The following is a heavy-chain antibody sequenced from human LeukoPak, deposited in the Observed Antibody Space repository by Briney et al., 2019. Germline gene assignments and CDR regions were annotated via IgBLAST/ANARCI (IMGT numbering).Heavy chain of an antibody. CDR3: ATTNPHMIPKYYFDY. V-gene: IGHV3-7*01. CDR2: IKQDRSEK. Sequence: GGSLRLSCAASGFTFSSYWMSWVRQAPGKGLEWVANIKQDRSEKYYVDSVKGRFTISRDNAKNSLYLQMNSLRAEDTAVYYCATTNPHMIPKYYFDYWGQGTLVTVSS. CDR1: GFTFSSYW. J-gene: IGHJ4*02. D-gene: IGHD3-22*01.